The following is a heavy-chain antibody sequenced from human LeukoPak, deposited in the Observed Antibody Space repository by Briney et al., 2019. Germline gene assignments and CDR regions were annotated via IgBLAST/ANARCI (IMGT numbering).Heavy chain of an antibody. Sequence: GGSLRLSCTASGFTFGDYPMTWVRQAPGKGLEWVGFIRSRAFGGTTEYAASVKGRFTISRDDSKNTLYLQMNSLKTEDTAVYYCTIRYGDYVGIDYWGQGTLVTVSS. CDR2: IRSRAFGGTT. D-gene: IGHD4-17*01. J-gene: IGHJ4*02. V-gene: IGHV3-49*04. CDR1: GFTFGDYP. CDR3: TIRYGDYVGIDY.